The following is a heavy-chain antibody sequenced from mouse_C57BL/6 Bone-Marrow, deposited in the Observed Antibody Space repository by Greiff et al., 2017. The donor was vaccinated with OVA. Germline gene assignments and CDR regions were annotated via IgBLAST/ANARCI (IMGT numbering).Heavy chain of an antibody. CDR2: IDPSDSYT. CDR3: ARQGTTVVARNWYFDV. CDR1: GYTFTSYW. V-gene: IGHV1-50*01. D-gene: IGHD1-1*01. J-gene: IGHJ1*03. Sequence: LQQPGAELVKPGASVKLSCKASGYTFTSYWMQWVKQRPGQGLEWIGEIDPSDSYTNYNQKFKGKATLTVDTSSSTAYVQLSSLTSEDSAVYYCARQGTTVVARNWYFDVWGTGTTVTVSS.